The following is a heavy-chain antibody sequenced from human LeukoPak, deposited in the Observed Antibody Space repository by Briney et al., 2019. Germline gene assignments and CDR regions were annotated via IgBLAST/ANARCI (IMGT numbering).Heavy chain of an antibody. J-gene: IGHJ1*01. CDR2: ISSSCTTI. D-gene: IGHD1-1*01. Sequence: GGSLRLSCAASGFTFSDCYMTWIRQAPGKGLDWVSYISSSCTTIYYADSVKHRFTISRDNAKKSLYLQMSSLRAEDTAVYYCAREDGTYWGQGTLVTVYS. CDR3: AREDGTY. CDR1: GFTFSDCY. V-gene: IGHV3-11*01.